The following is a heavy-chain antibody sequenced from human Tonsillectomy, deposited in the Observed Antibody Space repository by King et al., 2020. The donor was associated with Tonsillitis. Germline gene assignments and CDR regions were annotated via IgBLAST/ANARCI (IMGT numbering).Heavy chain of an antibody. J-gene: IGHJ4*02. D-gene: IGHD2-21*01. CDR2: LYPSYSDT. V-gene: IGHV5-51*01. CDR1: GYSLSTYW. Sequence: QLVQSGAEVKKPGESLKISCKGSGYSLSTYWIGWVRQMPGKGLEWMGSLYPSYSDTSYSPSFPCQVTTPADKSISTAYLQWSSLKASDTAMYYCARLEGDTYSGVDYWGQGTLVTVSS. CDR3: ARLEGDTYSGVDY.